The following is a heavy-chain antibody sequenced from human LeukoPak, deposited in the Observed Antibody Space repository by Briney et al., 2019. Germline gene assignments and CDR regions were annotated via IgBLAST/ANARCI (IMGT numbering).Heavy chain of an antibody. J-gene: IGHJ3*02. V-gene: IGHV1-18*01. CDR1: GYTFTSYG. CDR3: AREFSDSSGFGGAFDI. CDR2: ISAYNGNT. D-gene: IGHD3-22*01. Sequence: ASVEVSCKASGYTFTSYGISWVRQAPGQGLEWMGWISAYNGNTNYAQKLQGRVTMTTDTSTSTAYMELRSLRSDDTAVYYCAREFSDSSGFGGAFDIWGQGTMVTVSS.